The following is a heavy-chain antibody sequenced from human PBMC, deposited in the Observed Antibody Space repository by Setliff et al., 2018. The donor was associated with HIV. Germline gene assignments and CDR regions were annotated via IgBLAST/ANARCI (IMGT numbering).Heavy chain of an antibody. D-gene: IGHD4-4*01. J-gene: IGHJ6*03. CDR1: GGSISSHY. Sequence: SETLSLTCTVSGGSISSHYWSWIRQPPGKGLEWIGYIHTSGSTNYNPSLKSRVTISVDTSKNQFSLKLRSVTAADTAVYYCARVVYTYYYMDDWGKGTTVTVSS. V-gene: IGHV4-4*08. CDR2: IHTSGST. CDR3: ARVVYTYYYMDD.